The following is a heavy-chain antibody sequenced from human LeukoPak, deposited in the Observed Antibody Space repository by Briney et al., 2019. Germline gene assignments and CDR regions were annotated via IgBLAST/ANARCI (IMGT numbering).Heavy chain of an antibody. Sequence: PSETLSLTCSVSGGSISSYYWSWIRQPAGKGLEWIGRIYNSGSTNYNPSLKSRVTISVDKSKNQFSLKLSSVPAADTAVYYCARWNSGSSSFDFWGQGTLVTVSS. CDR2: IYNSGST. J-gene: IGHJ4*02. D-gene: IGHD1-26*01. V-gene: IGHV4-4*07. CDR1: GGSISSYY. CDR3: ARWNSGSSSFDF.